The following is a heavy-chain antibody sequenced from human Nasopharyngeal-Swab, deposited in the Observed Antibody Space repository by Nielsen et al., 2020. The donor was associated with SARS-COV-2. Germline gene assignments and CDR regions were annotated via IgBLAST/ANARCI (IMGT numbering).Heavy chain of an antibody. CDR2: ISSSSSYI. CDR3: ARDYPYSSSWHPYYYYYYMDV. V-gene: IGHV3-21*01. CDR1: GFTFSSYS. Sequence: GGSLRLSCAASGFTFSSYSMNWVRQAPGKGLEWVSSISSSSSYIYYADSVKGRFTISRDNAKNSLYLQMNSLRAEDTAVYYCARDYPYSSSWHPYYYYYYMDVWGKGTTVTVSS. J-gene: IGHJ6*03. D-gene: IGHD6-13*01.